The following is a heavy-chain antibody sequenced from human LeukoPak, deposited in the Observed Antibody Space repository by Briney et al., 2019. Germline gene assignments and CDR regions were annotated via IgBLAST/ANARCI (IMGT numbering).Heavy chain of an antibody. D-gene: IGHD1-7*01. CDR2: INSDGSST. V-gene: IGHV3-74*01. J-gene: IGHJ4*02. Sequence: GGSLRLSCAASGFTFSSYWMHWVRQAPGKGLVWVSRINSDGSSTSYADSVKGRFTTSRDNAKNTLYLQMNSLRAEDTAVYYCARGGWNYVGSRVPDYWGQGTLVTVSS. CDR3: ARGGWNYVGSRVPDY. CDR1: GFTFSSYW.